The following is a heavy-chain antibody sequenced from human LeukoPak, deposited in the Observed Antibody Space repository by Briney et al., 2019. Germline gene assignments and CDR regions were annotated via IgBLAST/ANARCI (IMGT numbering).Heavy chain of an antibody. Sequence: GGSLRLSCAASGFTFSSYAMSWVGQAPGKGLEWVSAISGSGGSTYYADSVKGRFTISRDNSKNTLYLQMNSLRAEDTAVYYCAKVLWVATYNWFDPWGQGTLVTVSS. D-gene: IGHD5-12*01. CDR3: AKVLWVATYNWFDP. CDR2: ISGSGGST. V-gene: IGHV3-23*01. J-gene: IGHJ5*02. CDR1: GFTFSSYA.